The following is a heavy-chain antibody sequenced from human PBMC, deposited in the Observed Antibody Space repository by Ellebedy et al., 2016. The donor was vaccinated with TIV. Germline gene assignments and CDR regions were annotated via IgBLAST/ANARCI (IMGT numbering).Heavy chain of an antibody. CDR1: GFTVSNNY. J-gene: IGHJ4*02. V-gene: IGHV3-53*01. CDR3: ARDLGGYYYFDY. D-gene: IGHD3-22*01. Sequence: GESLKISXAASGFTVSNNYMTWVRQAPGKGLEWVSLIYSGGRTYYADSVKGRFTISRDNSKNTLYLQMNSLRAEDTAVYYCARDLGGYYYFDYWGQGTLVTVSS. CDR2: IYSGGRT.